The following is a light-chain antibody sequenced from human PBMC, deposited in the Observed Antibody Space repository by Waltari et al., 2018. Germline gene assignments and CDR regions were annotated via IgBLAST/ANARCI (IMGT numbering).Light chain of an antibody. CDR3: CSYAGANTYV. CDR1: SSDVGSYNL. J-gene: IGLJ1*01. Sequence: QSALTQPASLSGSPGQSITVSCTGTSSDVGSYNLVSWYQHHPAKAPKLMIYEVSKRPSGVSSRFSGSKSGNTASLTISGLQAEDEADYYCCSYAGANTYVFGSGTKVTVL. V-gene: IGLV2-23*02. CDR2: EVS.